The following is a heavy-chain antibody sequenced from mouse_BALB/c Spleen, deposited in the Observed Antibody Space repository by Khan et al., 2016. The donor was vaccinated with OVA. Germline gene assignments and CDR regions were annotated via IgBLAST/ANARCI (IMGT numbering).Heavy chain of an antibody. D-gene: IGHD1-1*01. CDR1: GFTFSSYS. V-gene: IGHV5-6*01. CDR3: ASDCYWSFAY. CDR2: ISSGGDYT. J-gene: IGHJ3*01. Sequence: VQLVESGGDLVKPGGSLKLSCAASGFTFSSYSMSWVRQTPDKSLEWVATISSGGDYTYYPDNVKGRFTISRDNANNTLYLQMSSLKSEDTAMYYCASDCYWSFAYWGQGTLVTVSA.